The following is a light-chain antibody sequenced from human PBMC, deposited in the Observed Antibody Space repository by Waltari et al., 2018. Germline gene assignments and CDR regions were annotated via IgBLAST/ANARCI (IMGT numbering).Light chain of an antibody. CDR3: HQRVSWPQT. Sequence: DIVLTQSPATLSLSPGERATLSCRASQSVHTYLAWYQQIPGQAPRLLIYDSSNRAPGSPARFGGRGSGTDFTLTISRLEPEDFALYYCHQRVSWPQTFGQGTKVGIK. J-gene: IGKJ1*01. CDR1: QSVHTY. CDR2: DSS. V-gene: IGKV3-11*01.